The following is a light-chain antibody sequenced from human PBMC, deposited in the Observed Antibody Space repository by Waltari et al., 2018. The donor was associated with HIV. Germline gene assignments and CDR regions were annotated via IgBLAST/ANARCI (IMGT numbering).Light chain of an antibody. CDR2: EVT. J-gene: IGLJ2*01. V-gene: IGLV2-11*01. CDR1: SRDVGASNY. CDR3: SSYDNNNNYVI. Sequence: QSALTQPRPVSGSPGQSVTISCTGTSRDVGASNYVSWYQQHPGKAPKLMIYEVTKRPSGIPGRFSASRAGNTASLTVSGLQAEDEADYYCSSYDNNNNYVIFGGGTKLTVL.